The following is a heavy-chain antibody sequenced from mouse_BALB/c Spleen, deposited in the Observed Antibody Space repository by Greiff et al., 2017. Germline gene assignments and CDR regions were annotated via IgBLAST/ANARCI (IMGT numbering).Heavy chain of an antibody. CDR3: ARVTYYRYGLDY. Sequence: VQLQQPGAELVKPGASVKLSCKASGYTFTSYWMHWVKQRPGQGLEWIGEINPSNGRTNYNEKFKSKATLTVDKSSSTAYMQLSSLTSEDSAVYYCARVTYYRYGLDYWGQGTTLTVSS. J-gene: IGHJ2*01. CDR1: GYTFTSYW. D-gene: IGHD2-14*01. CDR2: INPSNGRT. V-gene: IGHV1S81*02.